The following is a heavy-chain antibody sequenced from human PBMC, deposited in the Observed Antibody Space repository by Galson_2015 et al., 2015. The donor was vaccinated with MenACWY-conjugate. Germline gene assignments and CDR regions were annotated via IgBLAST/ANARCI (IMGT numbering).Heavy chain of an antibody. J-gene: IGHJ4*02. V-gene: IGHV3-48*03. CDR2: ISKSGSPI. Sequence: SLRLSCAASGFTFTGYDFNWVRQAPGKGLEWLSYISKSGSPIFYADSVKGRFTISRDNTKKSLFLQMNSLRAGDTGVYYCAKDLVKNYEMLTGYYSDWGQGTLVTVSS. D-gene: IGHD3-9*01. CDR1: GFTFTGYD. CDR3: AKDLVKNYEMLTGYYSD.